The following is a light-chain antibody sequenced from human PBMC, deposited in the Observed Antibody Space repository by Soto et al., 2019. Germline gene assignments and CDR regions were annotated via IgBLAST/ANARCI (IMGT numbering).Light chain of an antibody. CDR1: NIGSKS. CDR3: QVWDSSSDHPVV. CDR2: SDS. J-gene: IGLJ2*01. Sequence: SYELTQPPSVSVAPGKTARITCGGNNIGSKSVHWYQQKPGQAPVLVIYSDSDRPSVIAERFSGSNSLNTATLTSSRVEAGYEADYYCQVWDSSSDHPVVFGGGTKVTVL. V-gene: IGLV3-21*04.